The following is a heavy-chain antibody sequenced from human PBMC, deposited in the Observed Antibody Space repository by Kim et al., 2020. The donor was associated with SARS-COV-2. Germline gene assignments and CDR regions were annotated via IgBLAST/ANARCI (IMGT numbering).Heavy chain of an antibody. D-gene: IGHD3-9*01. CDR1: GYTFTSYY. V-gene: IGHV1-46*01. CDR3: ASHRALGERNILTGYLFDY. J-gene: IGHJ4*02. Sequence: ASVKVSCKASGYTFTSYYMHWVRQAPGQGLEWMGIINPSGGSTSYAQKFQGRVTMTRDTSTSTVYMELSSLRSEDTAVYYCASHRALGERNILTGYLFDYWSQGTLGTVSS. CDR2: INPSGGST.